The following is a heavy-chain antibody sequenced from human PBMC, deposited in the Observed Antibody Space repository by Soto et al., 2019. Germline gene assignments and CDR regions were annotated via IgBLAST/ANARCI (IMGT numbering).Heavy chain of an antibody. V-gene: IGHV3-15*01. J-gene: IGHJ6*02. CDR1: GFTFSNAW. Sequence: WGSLRLSCAASGFTFSNAWMSWVRQAPGKGLEWVGRIKIKTDGGTTDYAAPVKGRFTISRDDSKNTLYLQMNSLKTEDTAVYYCTTDRKGISPETPYYDFWSGYPDNYCYHGMDVWGQGTTVTVSS. CDR3: TTDRKGISPETPYYDFWSGYPDNYCYHGMDV. D-gene: IGHD3-3*01. CDR2: IKIKTDGGTT.